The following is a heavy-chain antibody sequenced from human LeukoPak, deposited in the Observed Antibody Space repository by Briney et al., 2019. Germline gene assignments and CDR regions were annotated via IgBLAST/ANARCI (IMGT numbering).Heavy chain of an antibody. CDR2: INPNSGGT. J-gene: IGHJ6*03. CDR3: ARVGDFWSGYYQTYYYYMDV. V-gene: IGHV1-2*02. D-gene: IGHD3-3*01. Sequence: ASVKVSCKASGYTFTGYYMHWVRQAPGQGVEWMGWINPNSGGTNYAQKFQGRVTMTRDTSISTAYMELSRLRSDDTAVYYCARVGDFWSGYYQTYYYYMDVWGKGTTVTVSS. CDR1: GYTFTGYY.